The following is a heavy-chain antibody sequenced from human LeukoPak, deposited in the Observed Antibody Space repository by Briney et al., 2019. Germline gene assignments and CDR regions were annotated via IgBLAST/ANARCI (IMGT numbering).Heavy chain of an antibody. CDR1: GFTFSSYA. D-gene: IGHD1-26*01. Sequence: PGGSLRLSCAASGFTFSSYAMHWVRQAPGKGLEWVAVISYDGSNKYYADSVKGRFTISRDNSKNTLYLQMNSLRAEDTAVYYCARGQWELLLVDYWAREPWSPSPQ. CDR3: ARGQWELLLVDY. J-gene: IGHJ4*02. CDR2: ISYDGSNK. V-gene: IGHV3-30*04.